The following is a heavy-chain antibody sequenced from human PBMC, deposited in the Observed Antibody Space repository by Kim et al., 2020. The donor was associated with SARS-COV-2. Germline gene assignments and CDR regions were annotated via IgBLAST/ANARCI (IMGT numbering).Heavy chain of an antibody. J-gene: IGHJ3*01. D-gene: IGHD5-12*01. V-gene: IGHV1-3*01. Sequence: YSQNLQGRISMTRDTSASTAYMELNSLRYEDTAVYYCAREGHEGGFLTWGQGTMVTVSS. CDR3: AREGHEGGFLT.